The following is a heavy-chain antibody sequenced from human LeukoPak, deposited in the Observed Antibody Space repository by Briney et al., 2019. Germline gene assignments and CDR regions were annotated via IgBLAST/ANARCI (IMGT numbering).Heavy chain of an antibody. Sequence: HPGGSLRLSCAASGFTVSSNYMSWVRQAPGKGLEWVSVIHSGGSTYYADSVKGRFTISSDNSKNTLYLKMNSLRAEDTAVYYGARGGGSGYSYGYGYWGQGTLVTVSS. CDR2: IHSGGST. D-gene: IGHD5-18*01. J-gene: IGHJ4*02. V-gene: IGHV3-53*01. CDR1: GFTVSSNY. CDR3: ARGGGSGYSYGYGY.